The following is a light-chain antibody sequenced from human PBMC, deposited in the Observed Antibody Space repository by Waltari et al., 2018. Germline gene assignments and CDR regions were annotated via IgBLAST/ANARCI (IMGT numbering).Light chain of an antibody. V-gene: IGKV1-9*01. Sequence: DIQLTQFPSFLSASVGDRVTITCRASQGIDSYLGWYQQKPGKAPKFLIYAASNLQSGVPSRFSGSGSGTEFTLTISSLQPEDFATYYCQQRKSYPVTFGGGTKVEIK. J-gene: IGKJ4*01. CDR1: QGIDSY. CDR2: AAS. CDR3: QQRKSYPVT.